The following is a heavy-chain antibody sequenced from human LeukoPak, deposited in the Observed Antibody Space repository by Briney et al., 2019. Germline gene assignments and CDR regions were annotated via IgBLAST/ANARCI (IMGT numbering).Heavy chain of an antibody. CDR3: ARSDSSSWYGGFWFDP. CDR1: GFTFSSYS. CDR2: ISSSSSYI. V-gene: IGHV3-21*01. D-gene: IGHD6-13*01. Sequence: GSLRLSCAASGFTFSSYSMNWVRQAPGKGLEWVSSISSSSSYIHYADSVKGRFTISRDNAKNSLYLQMNSLRAEDTAVYYCARSDSSSWYGGFWFDPWGQGTLVAVSS. J-gene: IGHJ5*02.